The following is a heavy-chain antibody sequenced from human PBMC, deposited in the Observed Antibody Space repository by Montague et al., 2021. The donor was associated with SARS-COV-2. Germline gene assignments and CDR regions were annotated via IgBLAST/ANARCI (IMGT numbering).Heavy chain of an antibody. J-gene: IGHJ2*01. Sequence: SETLSLTCSVSGGSNNNYYWGWVRQSPGKGLEWIGYIYYSGSVTTSYNPSLKSRVSISVDTSENQFSLKLTSVTAADTAVYYCARRGGGEVFARFMYWYFDVWSRGSLVTVSS. D-gene: IGHD2-21*01. CDR3: ARRGGGEVFARFMYWYFDV. V-gene: IGHV4-59*13. CDR1: GGSNNNYY. CDR2: IYYSGSVTT.